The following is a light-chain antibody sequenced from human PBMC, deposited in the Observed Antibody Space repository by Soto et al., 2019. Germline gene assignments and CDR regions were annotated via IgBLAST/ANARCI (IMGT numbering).Light chain of an antibody. J-gene: IGLJ3*02. V-gene: IGLV7-46*01. CDR2: DTS. CDR3: LLSYDATKVV. Sequence: QAVVTQEPSLTVSPGGTVTLTCGSSTGAVTNGHTPYWFQQKPGQAPRTLIYDTSNKHSWTPARFSGSLLGGKAALTLSGAQPEDEAEYYCLLSYDATKVVFGGGTKLTVL. CDR1: TGAVTNGHT.